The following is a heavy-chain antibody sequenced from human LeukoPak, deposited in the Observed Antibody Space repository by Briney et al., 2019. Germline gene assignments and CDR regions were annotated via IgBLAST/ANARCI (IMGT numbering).Heavy chain of an antibody. Sequence: GGSLRLSCAASGFTFTNYEMTWVRQAPGKGLEWVSYISSSGTTIYYADSVKGRFTISRDNAKNSLYLQMNSLRAEDTAVYYCASIGYSGYDLFDYWGQGTLVTVSS. CDR2: ISSSGTTI. J-gene: IGHJ4*02. D-gene: IGHD5-12*01. V-gene: IGHV3-48*03. CDR3: ASIGYSGYDLFDY. CDR1: GFTFTNYE.